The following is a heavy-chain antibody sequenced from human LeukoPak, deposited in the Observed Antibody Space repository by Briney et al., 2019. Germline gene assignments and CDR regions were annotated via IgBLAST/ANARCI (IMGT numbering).Heavy chain of an antibody. D-gene: IGHD5-24*01. Sequence: SVKVSCKASGGTFSSYAISWVRQAPGQGLEWMGGIIPIFGTANYAQKFQGRVTITTDESTSTAYMDLSSLKSEDTAVYYCARDRGDGYNYEGLDFWGQGTLVTVSS. CDR3: ARDRGDGYNYEGLDF. J-gene: IGHJ4*02. CDR2: IIPIFGTA. CDR1: GGTFSSYA. V-gene: IGHV1-69*05.